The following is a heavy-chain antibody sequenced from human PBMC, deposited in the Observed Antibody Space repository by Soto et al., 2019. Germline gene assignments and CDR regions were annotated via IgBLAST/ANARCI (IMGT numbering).Heavy chain of an antibody. V-gene: IGHV3-30-3*01. D-gene: IGHD3-3*01. CDR1: GFTFSSYA. CDR3: ARETYYDFWSGPYYGMDV. J-gene: IGHJ6*02. Sequence: QVQLVESGGGVVQPGRSLRLSCAASGFTFSSYAMHWVRQAPGKGLEWVAVISYDGSNKYYADSVKGRFTISRDNSKNTLYLQRNSRRAEDTAVYYCARETYYDFWSGPYYGMDVWGQGTTVTVSS. CDR2: ISYDGSNK.